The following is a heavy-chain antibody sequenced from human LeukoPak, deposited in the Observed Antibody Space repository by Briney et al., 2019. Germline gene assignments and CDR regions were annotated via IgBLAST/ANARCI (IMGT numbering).Heavy chain of an antibody. V-gene: IGHV4-39*07. Sequence: SETLSLTCTVSGGSISSSSYSWGWIRQPPGKGLEWIGSIYYSGSTYYNPSLKSRVTISVDKSKNQFSLKLSSVTAADTAVYYCAIHSLYSSGPYYFDYWGQGTLVTVSS. J-gene: IGHJ4*02. CDR1: GGSISSSSYS. D-gene: IGHD6-19*01. CDR2: IYYSGST. CDR3: AIHSLYSSGPYYFDY.